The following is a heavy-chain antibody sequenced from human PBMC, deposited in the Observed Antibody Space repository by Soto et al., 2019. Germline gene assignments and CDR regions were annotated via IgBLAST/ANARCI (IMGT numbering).Heavy chain of an antibody. D-gene: IGHD3-3*01. J-gene: IGHJ5*02. CDR2: IYWDDDK. CDR1: GFSLSTSGVG. V-gene: IGHV2-5*02. Sequence: ESGPTLVNPTQTLTLTCTFSGFSLSTSGVGVGWIRQPPGKALEWLALIYWDDDKRYSPSLKSRLTITKDTSKNQVVLTMTNMDPVDTATYYCAHHLNYDSWSGQNNWFDPWGQGTLVTVSS. CDR3: AHHLNYDSWSGQNNWFDP.